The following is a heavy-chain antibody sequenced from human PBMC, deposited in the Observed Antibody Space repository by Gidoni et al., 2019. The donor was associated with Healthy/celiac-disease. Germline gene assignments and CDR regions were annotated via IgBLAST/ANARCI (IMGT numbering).Heavy chain of an antibody. V-gene: IGHV3-23*01. CDR3: AKDGAYGDYSVGMTGEVTPNWFDP. J-gene: IGHJ5*02. CDR1: GFTFSSHA. CDR2: ISGSGGST. Sequence: EVPLLESGGGLVQPGGSLILSCAASGFTFSSHAMRWVRQAPGKGLAWVSGISGSGGSTYYADYVKGRFTISRDNSKNTLYLQMNSLRAEDTAVYYCAKDGAYGDYSVGMTGEVTPNWFDPWGQGTLVTVSS. D-gene: IGHD4-17*01.